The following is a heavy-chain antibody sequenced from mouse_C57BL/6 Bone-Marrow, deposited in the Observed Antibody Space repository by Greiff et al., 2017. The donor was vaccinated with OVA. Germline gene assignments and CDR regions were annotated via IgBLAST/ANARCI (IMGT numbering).Heavy chain of an antibody. CDR2: ILPSIGRT. Sequence: SGSELRSPGSSVKLSCTDFDSEVFPIAYLSWVRQTPGHGFEWIGGILPSIGRTIYGEKFEDKATLDADSLSNTSYLELNSRTSEDSAIYYCARPGVYYEYYAMDYWGQGTSVTVSS. J-gene: IGHJ4*01. CDR1: DSEVFPIAY. D-gene: IGHD2-4*01. CDR3: ARPGVYYEYYAMDY. V-gene: IGHV15-2*01.